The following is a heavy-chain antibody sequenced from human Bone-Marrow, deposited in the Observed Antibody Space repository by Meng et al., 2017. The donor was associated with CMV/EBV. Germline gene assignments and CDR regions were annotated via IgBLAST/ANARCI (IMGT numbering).Heavy chain of an antibody. D-gene: IGHD6-13*01. V-gene: IGHV4-39*07. CDR2: IYYSGST. CDR3: ARDGPRRRGWAWQQLDPNWFDP. J-gene: IGHJ5*02. Sequence: PRTESGPGLVKPSETLSLTFTGSGGSISSSSYYWGWIRQPPGKGLEWIGSIYYSGSTYYNPSLKSRVTISVDTSKNQFSLKLSSVTAADTAVYYCARDGPRRRGWAWQQLDPNWFDPWGQGTLVTVSS. CDR1: GGSISSSSYY.